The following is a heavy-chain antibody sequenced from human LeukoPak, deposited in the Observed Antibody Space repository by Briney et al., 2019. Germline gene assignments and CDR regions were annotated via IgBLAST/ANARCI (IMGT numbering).Heavy chain of an antibody. Sequence: PGGSLRLSCAASGFTFSSYAMHWVRQAPGKGLEWVAVISYDGTNKYYADSVKGRFTISRDNSKNTLYLQMNSLRAEDTAVYYCAKVFLGYSYGYIDYWGQGTLVTVSS. CDR1: GFTFSSYA. V-gene: IGHV3-30-3*01. J-gene: IGHJ4*02. CDR2: ISYDGTNK. D-gene: IGHD5-18*01. CDR3: AKVFLGYSYGYIDY.